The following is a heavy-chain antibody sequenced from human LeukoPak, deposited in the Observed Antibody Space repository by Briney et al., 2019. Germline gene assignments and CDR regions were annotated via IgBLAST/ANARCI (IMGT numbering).Heavy chain of an antibody. J-gene: IGHJ4*02. V-gene: IGHV4-39*01. D-gene: IGHD6-6*01. Sequence: GSLRLSCAASGFTFSSYAMSWVRQPPGKGLEWIGSIYYSGNSYYNPSLRSRVTMSVDTSKNQFSLGLTSVTAADTAVCYCARQPFDMAAQGIDYWGQGTLVTVSS. CDR3: ARQPFDMAAQGIDY. CDR1: GFTFSSYA. CDR2: IYYSGNS.